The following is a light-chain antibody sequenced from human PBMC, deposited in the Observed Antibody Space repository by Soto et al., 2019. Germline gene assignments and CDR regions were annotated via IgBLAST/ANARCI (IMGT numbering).Light chain of an antibody. CDR1: QGISSS. CDR3: QQYNSYSPWT. Sequence: VIWMTQSPSLLSASTGDRVTISCRASQGISSSLAWFQQKPGRVPKRLIYGASTLQSWAPSRFSGSASGAEFTLTISSLQPDDFATYYCQQYNSYSPWTFGQGTKVDTK. CDR2: GAS. V-gene: IGKV1D-8*03. J-gene: IGKJ1*01.